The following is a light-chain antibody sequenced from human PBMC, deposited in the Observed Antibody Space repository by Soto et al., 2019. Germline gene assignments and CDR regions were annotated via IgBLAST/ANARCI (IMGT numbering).Light chain of an antibody. V-gene: IGKV1-33*01. Sequence: DIQMTQSPSSLSASVGGRVTITCQASHHISNYLNWYQQKPGKAPQLLIYDASNLVTGVPSRFSGSGSGTDFTFTISSLQPEDFATYYCLQYDTLPPTFGQGTRLDIK. CDR3: LQYDTLPPT. CDR1: HHISNY. J-gene: IGKJ5*01. CDR2: DAS.